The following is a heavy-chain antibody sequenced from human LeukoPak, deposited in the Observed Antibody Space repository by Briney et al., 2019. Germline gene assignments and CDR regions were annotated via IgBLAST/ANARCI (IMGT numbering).Heavy chain of an antibody. Sequence: GASVKVSCKASGYTFTSYGISWVRQAPGQGLEWMGWTSGYNGNTNYAQKLQGRVTMTTDTSTSTAFMELRSLRSDDTAVYYCARAYSYSYYFDYWGQGTPVTVSS. CDR2: TSGYNGNT. V-gene: IGHV1-18*01. J-gene: IGHJ4*02. CDR1: GYTFTSYG. D-gene: IGHD3-10*01. CDR3: ARAYSYSYYFDY.